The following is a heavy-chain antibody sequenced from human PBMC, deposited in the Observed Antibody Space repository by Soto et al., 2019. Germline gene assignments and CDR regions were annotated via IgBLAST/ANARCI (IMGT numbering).Heavy chain of an antibody. CDR2: ISYDGSNK. CDR1: GFTFSSYG. D-gene: IGHD3-22*01. J-gene: IGHJ4*02. V-gene: IGHV3-30*18. Sequence: GGSLRLSCAASGFTFSSYGMHWVRQAPGKGLEWVAVISYDGSNKYYADSVKGRFTISRDNSKNTLYLQMNSLRAEDTAVYYCAKGGYYYDSTRGAPPDYWGQGTLVTVSS. CDR3: AKGGYYYDSTRGAPPDY.